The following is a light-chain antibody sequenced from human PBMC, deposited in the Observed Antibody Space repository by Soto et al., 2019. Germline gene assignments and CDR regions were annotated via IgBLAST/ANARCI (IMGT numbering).Light chain of an antibody. J-gene: IGLJ2*01. Sequence: QSALTQPASVSGSPGQSITISCTGTSSDVGGYNYVSWYQQHPGKAPKLMIYEVSNRPSGVSNRFSGSKSGNTASLTISGLQAEDEADYYCSSYTSSSTLGVFGGGTTLTV. CDR2: EVS. CDR1: SSDVGGYNY. V-gene: IGLV2-14*01. CDR3: SSYTSSSTLGV.